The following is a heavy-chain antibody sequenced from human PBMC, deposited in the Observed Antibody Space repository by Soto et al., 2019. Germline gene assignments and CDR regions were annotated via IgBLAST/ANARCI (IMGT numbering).Heavy chain of an antibody. CDR1: GYTFTSYY. V-gene: IGHV1-46*01. CDR3: ARGRLSYDYVWGSYFDS. D-gene: IGHD3-16*01. J-gene: IGHJ4*02. CDR2: INPSGGST. Sequence: QVQLVQSGAEVKKPGASVKVSCKASGYTFTSYYMHWVRQAPGQGLEWMGIINPSGGSTSYAQKFQGRVTMTRDTSTSTVYMELSSLRSEDTAVYYCARGRLSYDYVWGSYFDSWGQGTLVTVSS.